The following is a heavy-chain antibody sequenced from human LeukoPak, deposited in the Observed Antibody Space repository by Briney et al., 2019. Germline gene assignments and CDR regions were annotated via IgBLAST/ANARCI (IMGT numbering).Heavy chain of an antibody. CDR1: GGSISSGDYY. J-gene: IGHJ4*02. CDR2: IYYSGST. Sequence: PSETLSLTCTVSGGSISSGDYYWSWIRQPPGKGLEWIGYIYYSGSTYYNPSLKSRVTISVDTSKNQFSLKLSSVTAADTAVYYCARSYDYDSSGYYSPVDYWGQGTLVTVSS. V-gene: IGHV4-30-4*01. CDR3: ARSYDYDSSGYYSPVDY. D-gene: IGHD3-22*01.